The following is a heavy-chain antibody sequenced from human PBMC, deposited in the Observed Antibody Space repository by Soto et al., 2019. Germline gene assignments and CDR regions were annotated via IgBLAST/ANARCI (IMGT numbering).Heavy chain of an antibody. CDR1: GFTFTSSA. CDR3: AADPYYYDSSGSTISSDY. CDR2: IVVGSGNT. J-gene: IGHJ4*02. Sequence: ASVKVSCKASGFTFTSSAVQWVRQARGQRLEWIGWIVVGSGNTNYAQKFQERVTITRDMSTSTAYMELSSLRSEDTAVYYCAADPYYYDSSGSTISSDYWGQGTLVTVSS. V-gene: IGHV1-58*01. D-gene: IGHD3-22*01.